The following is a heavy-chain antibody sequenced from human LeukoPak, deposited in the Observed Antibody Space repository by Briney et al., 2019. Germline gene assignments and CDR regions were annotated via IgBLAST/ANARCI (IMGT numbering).Heavy chain of an antibody. CDR3: ARGQRGVPTPFDY. CDR1: GFTVSSNY. CDR2: IYSGGST. J-gene: IGHJ4*02. Sequence: GGSLRLSYAASGFTVSSNYMSWVRQAPGKGLEWVSVIYSGGSTYYADSVKGRFTISRDNSKNTLYLQMNSLRAEDTAVYYCARGQRGVPTPFDYWGQGTLVTVSS. D-gene: IGHD3-10*01. V-gene: IGHV3-66*01.